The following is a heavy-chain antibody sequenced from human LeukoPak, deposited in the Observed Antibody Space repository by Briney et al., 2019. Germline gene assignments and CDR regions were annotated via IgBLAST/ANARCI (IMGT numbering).Heavy chain of an antibody. CDR2: ISYDGSNE. CDR3: ARGEMATIRAYYFDY. V-gene: IGHV3-30*04. D-gene: IGHD5-24*01. Sequence: GGSLRLSCAASGFTFSSYVMHWVRQAPGKGLEWVAIISYDGSNEYYADSVKGRFTISRDNSKNTLYLQMNSLRAEDTAVYYCARGEMATIRAYYFDYWGQGTLVTVSS. CDR1: GFTFSSYV. J-gene: IGHJ4*02.